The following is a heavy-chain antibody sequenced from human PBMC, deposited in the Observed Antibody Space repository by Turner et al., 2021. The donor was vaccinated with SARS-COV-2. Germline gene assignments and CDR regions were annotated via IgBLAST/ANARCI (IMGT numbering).Heavy chain of an antibody. CDR2: INAGNGKT. V-gene: IGHV1-3*01. CDR3: ARDVGYCSSTSCYTGSHFDY. D-gene: IGHD2-2*02. J-gene: IGHJ4*02. Sequence: QVQLVQSGAEVKKPGASVKVSCKASGYTFNSYAMHWVRQAPGQRLEWMGWINAGNGKTKYSQKFQGRVTITRDTSASTAYMELSSLRSEDTAVYYCARDVGYCSSTSCYTGSHFDYWGQGTLVTVSS. CDR1: GYTFNSYA.